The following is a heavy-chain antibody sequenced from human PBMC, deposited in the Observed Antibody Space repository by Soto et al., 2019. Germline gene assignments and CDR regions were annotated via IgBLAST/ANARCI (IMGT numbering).Heavy chain of an antibody. D-gene: IGHD4-17*01. CDR1: VFTCSTYA. CDR3: AHPRGYGVFDAYDF. CDR2: ISAGGGST. J-gene: IGHJ3*01. Sequence: GPLRLSCAASVFTCSTYAMSWVRQAPGKGLEWVSAISAGGGSTYYADSVNGRFTISRDNSINMLYLQMNSLRTEDTAVYYCAHPRGYGVFDAYDFWGQGAMVTVSS. V-gene: IGHV3-23*01.